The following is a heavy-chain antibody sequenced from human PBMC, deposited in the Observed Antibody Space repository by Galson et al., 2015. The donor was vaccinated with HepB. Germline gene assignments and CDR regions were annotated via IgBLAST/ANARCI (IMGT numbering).Heavy chain of an antibody. D-gene: IGHD6-13*01. CDR1: GFTFGDYA. J-gene: IGHJ2*01. Sequence: SLRLSCAASGFTFGDYAMHWVRQAPGKGLEWVSGISWNSGSIGYADSVKGRFTISRNNAKNSLYLQLNSLRAEDTALYYCAKGRSAAADTGYLDYWGRGTLVTVSS. CDR2: ISWNSGSI. CDR3: AKGRSAAADTGYLDY. V-gene: IGHV3-9*01.